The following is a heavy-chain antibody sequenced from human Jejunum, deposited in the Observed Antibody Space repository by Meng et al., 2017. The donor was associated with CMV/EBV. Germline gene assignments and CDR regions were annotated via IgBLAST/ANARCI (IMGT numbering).Heavy chain of an antibody. CDR1: GVTVSSNY. Sequence: SGVTVSSNYMGWVRQAPGKGLEWVSLIYSGGGIYYADSVKGRFTISRDSSKNKVYLQMNSLRAEDTAVYYCAIDFWSGYYRYGLDVWGQGTTVTVSS. D-gene: IGHD3-3*01. CDR2: IYSGGGI. V-gene: IGHV3-66*02. CDR3: AIDFWSGYYRYGLDV. J-gene: IGHJ6*02.